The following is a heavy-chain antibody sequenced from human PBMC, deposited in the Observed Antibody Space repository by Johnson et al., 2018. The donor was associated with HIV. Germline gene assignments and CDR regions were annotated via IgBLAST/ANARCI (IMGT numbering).Heavy chain of an antibody. D-gene: IGHD3-22*01. V-gene: IGHV3-7*01. CDR1: GFTFSSYW. Sequence: VQLVESGGGLEQPGGSLRLSCAASGFTFSSYWMSWVRQAPGKGLEWVANIKQDGSEKYYVDSVKGRFTISRDKAKNSLYLQMNSLRAEDTAVYYCARVAYYDSSGYLGVYAFDIWGQGTMVTVSS. J-gene: IGHJ3*02. CDR3: ARVAYYDSSGYLGVYAFDI. CDR2: IKQDGSEK.